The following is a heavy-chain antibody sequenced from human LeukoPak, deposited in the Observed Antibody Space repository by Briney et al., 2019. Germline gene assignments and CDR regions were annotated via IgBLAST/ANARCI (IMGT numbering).Heavy chain of an antibody. V-gene: IGHV3-30*03. Sequence: QSGGSLRLSCAASGFTFSSYSMNWVRQAPGKGLDWVAVISNDGNMIYYADSVKGRFTISRDNSKKKLYLQMNSLRAEDTAVYYCSTEAVVTVTGFDSWGQGTLVTVSS. D-gene: IGHD4-4*01. CDR1: GFTFSSYS. J-gene: IGHJ4*02. CDR3: STEAVVTVTGFDS. CDR2: ISNDGNMI.